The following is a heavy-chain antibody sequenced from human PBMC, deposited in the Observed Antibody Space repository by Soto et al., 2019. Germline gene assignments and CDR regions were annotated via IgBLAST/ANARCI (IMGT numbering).Heavy chain of an antibody. V-gene: IGHV1-69*13. J-gene: IGHJ6*04. CDR3: ARRTTFVFWSGFPPSYYYGMDV. CDR1: GGTFSSYA. D-gene: IGHD3-3*01. Sequence: SVKVSCKASGGTFSSYAISWVRQAPGQGLEWMGGIIPIFGTANYAQKFQGRVTITADESTSTAYMELSSLRSEDTAVYYCARRTTFVFWSGFPPSYYYGMDVWGKGTTVTVSS. CDR2: IIPIFGTA.